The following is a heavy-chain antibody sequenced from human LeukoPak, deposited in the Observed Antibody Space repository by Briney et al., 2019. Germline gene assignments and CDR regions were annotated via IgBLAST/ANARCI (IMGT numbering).Heavy chain of an antibody. CDR1: GGSFSGYY. Sequence: SETLSLTCAVYGGSFSGYYWSWIRQPAGKGLEWIGRIYTSGSTNYNPSLKSRVTISVDTSKNQFSLKLSSVTAADTAVYYCASTSDDSRAFDIWGQGTMVTVSS. D-gene: IGHD3-22*01. J-gene: IGHJ3*02. V-gene: IGHV4-59*10. CDR2: IYTSGST. CDR3: ASTSDDSRAFDI.